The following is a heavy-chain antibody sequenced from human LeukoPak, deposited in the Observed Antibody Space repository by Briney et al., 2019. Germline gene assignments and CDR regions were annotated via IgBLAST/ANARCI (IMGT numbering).Heavy chain of an antibody. CDR3: ARATTGTTNWFDP. CDR1: GGSISGYY. V-gene: IGHV4-59*01. D-gene: IGHD1-1*01. J-gene: IGHJ5*02. CDR2: IYYSGST. Sequence: QASETLSLTCTVSGGSISGYYWSWLRQPPGKGLEWVGYIYYSGSTNYNPSLKSRVTISVDTSKNQYSLKLSSVTAADTAVYYCARATTGTTNWFDPWGQGTLVTVSS.